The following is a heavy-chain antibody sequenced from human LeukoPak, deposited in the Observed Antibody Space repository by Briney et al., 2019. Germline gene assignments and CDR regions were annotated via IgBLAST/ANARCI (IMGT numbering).Heavy chain of an antibody. V-gene: IGHV3-21*01. J-gene: IGHJ5*02. D-gene: IGHD6-13*01. Sequence: GGSLRLSCAASGFTFSSYSMNWVRQAPGKGLEWVSSISSSSSYIYYADSVKGRFTISRDNAKSSLYLQMNSLRAEDTAVYYCASSASLYSSSWDNWFDPWGQGTLVTVSS. CDR2: ISSSSSYI. CDR1: GFTFSSYS. CDR3: ASSASLYSSSWDNWFDP.